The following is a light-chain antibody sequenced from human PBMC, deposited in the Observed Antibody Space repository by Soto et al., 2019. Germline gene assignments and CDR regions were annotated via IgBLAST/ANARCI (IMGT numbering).Light chain of an antibody. CDR2: DAS. CDR3: QQYNSWGT. CDR1: QSISSW. V-gene: IGKV1-5*01. Sequence: DIPMTQSPSTLSASVGDRVTITCRASQSISSWLAWYQQKPGKAPKLLIYDASSLEGGVPSRFSGSGSGTEFTLTISSLQPDDFATYYCQQYNSWGTFGQGTKLEIK. J-gene: IGKJ2*01.